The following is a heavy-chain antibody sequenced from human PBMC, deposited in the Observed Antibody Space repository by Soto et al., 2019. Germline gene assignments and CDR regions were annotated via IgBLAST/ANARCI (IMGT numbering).Heavy chain of an antibody. CDR3: ARHLRATGYWYFDL. D-gene: IGHD1-26*01. CDR2: IYYSGST. J-gene: IGHJ2*01. Sequence: QLQLQESGPGLVKPSETLSLTCTVSGGSISSSSYYWGWIRQPPGKGLEWIGSIYYSGSTYYNPSLKSRVTISVDTSKNQFSLKLSSVTAADTAVYYCARHLRATGYWYFDLWGRGTLVTVSS. CDR1: GGSISSSSYY. V-gene: IGHV4-39*01.